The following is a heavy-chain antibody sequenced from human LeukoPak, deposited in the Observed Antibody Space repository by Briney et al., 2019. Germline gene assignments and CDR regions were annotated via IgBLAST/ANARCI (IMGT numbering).Heavy chain of an antibody. V-gene: IGHV3-33*08. CDR3: ARGGYYDSSGYYHLRY. CDR2: IWYDGSNK. J-gene: IGHJ4*02. D-gene: IGHD3-22*01. Sequence: PGGSLRLSCAASGFTFSSYAMSWVRQAPGKGLEWVAVIWYDGSNKYYADSVKGRFTISRDNSKNTLYLQMNSLRAEDTAVYYCARGGYYDSSGYYHLRYWGQGTLVTVSS. CDR1: GFTFSSYA.